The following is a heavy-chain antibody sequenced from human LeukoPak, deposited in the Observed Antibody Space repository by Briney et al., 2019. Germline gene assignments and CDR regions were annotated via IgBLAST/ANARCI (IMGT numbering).Heavy chain of an antibody. CDR1: GYTFTRYY. CDR2: INPSGGST. Sequence: ASVKVSCKASGYTFTRYYMHWVRQAPGQGLEWMGIINPSGGSTSYAQKFQGRVTMTRDTSTSTVYMELSSLRSEDTAVYYCARDPQVVVAATPPTYYFDYWGQGTLVTVSS. V-gene: IGHV1-46*03. J-gene: IGHJ4*02. CDR3: ARDPQVVVAATPPTYYFDY. D-gene: IGHD2-15*01.